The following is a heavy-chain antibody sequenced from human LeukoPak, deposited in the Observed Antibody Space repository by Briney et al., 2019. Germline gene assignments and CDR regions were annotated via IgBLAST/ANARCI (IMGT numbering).Heavy chain of an antibody. D-gene: IGHD5-12*01. Sequence: SVEVSCKASGGTFSSYAISWVRQAPGQGLEWMGGIIPIFGTANYAQKFQGRVTITADESTSTAYMELSSLRSEDTAVYYCASGIYSGYDFYYFDYWGQGTLVTVSS. CDR3: ASGIYSGYDFYYFDY. V-gene: IGHV1-69*13. CDR1: GGTFSSYA. CDR2: IIPIFGTA. J-gene: IGHJ4*02.